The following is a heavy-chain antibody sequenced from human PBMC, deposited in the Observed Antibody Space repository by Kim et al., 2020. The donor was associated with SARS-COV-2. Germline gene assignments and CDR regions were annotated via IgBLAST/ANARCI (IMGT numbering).Heavy chain of an antibody. Sequence: GGSLRLSCAASGFSVSDKYMSWVRQAPGKGLEWVSLIFSGGANYYAASVKGRFITSRADSKNTLYLQMHSLRAEDTAVYYCARGGNYYDSIGWIDYWGQG. D-gene: IGHD3-22*01. CDR3: ARGGNYYDSIGWIDY. CDR2: IFSGGAN. CDR1: GFSVSDKY. J-gene: IGHJ4*02. V-gene: IGHV3-53*01.